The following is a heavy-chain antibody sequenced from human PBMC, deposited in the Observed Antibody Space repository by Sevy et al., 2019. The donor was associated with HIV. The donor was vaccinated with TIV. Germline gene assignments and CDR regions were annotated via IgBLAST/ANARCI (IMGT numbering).Heavy chain of an antibody. CDR1: GYTFTNYW. V-gene: IGHV5-51*01. CDR2: IYPGDSDT. J-gene: IGHJ4*02. Sequence: GESLKISCKGSGYTFTNYWIGWVRQMPGKGLEWMGIIYPGDSDTRYSPSFQGQVTISADKSISTAYLQWSSLKAPDTAMYYCARYPIVVVPAAEYYFDYWGQGTLVTVSS. CDR3: ARYPIVVVPAAEYYFDY. D-gene: IGHD2-2*01.